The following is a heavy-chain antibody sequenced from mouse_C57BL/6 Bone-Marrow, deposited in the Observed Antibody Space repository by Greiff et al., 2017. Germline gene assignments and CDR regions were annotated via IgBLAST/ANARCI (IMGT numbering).Heavy chain of an antibody. J-gene: IGHJ1*03. CDR1: GYTFTSYE. CDR2: IYPRDGST. D-gene: IGHD1-1*01. CDR3: ARDYGSSYWYFDV. Sequence: QVQLKESGPELVKPGASVKLSCKASGYTFTSYEINWVKQRPGQGLEWIGWIYPRDGSTKYNEKFKGKATLTVDKSSSTAYMELHSLTSEDSAVYFCARDYGSSYWYFDVWGTGTTVTVSS. V-gene: IGHV1-85*01.